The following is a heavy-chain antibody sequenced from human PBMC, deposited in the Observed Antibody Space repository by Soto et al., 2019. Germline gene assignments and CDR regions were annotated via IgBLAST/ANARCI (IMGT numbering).Heavy chain of an antibody. D-gene: IGHD3-10*01. CDR1: GFTFSSYA. CDR3: AKGLLGGRFGEAHTKFFDY. V-gene: IGHV3-23*01. CDR2: ISGSGDST. J-gene: IGHJ4*02. Sequence: GSLRLSCEVSGFTFSSYAMGWVRQAPGQGLEWVSSISGSGDSTYFADSVKGRFTISRDNSKNTLYLQMNSLRDEDTAVYYCAKGLLGGRFGEAHTKFFDYWGQGTLVTVSS.